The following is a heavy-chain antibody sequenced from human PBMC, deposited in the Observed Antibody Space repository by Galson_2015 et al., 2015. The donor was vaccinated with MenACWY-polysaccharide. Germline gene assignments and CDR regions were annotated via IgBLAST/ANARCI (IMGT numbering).Heavy chain of an antibody. D-gene: IGHD6-19*01. CDR1: GYTFSSYD. CDR2: MNPNSGNT. CDR3: ARGRRDTAVAAPAAVLLDY. Sequence: SCKASGYTFSSYDINWVRQATGQRLEWMGWMNPNSGNTGYAQKFQGRVTMTRNTSISTAHMELSSLTSEDTAVYYCARGRRDTAVAAPAAVLLDYWGQGILVTVSS. J-gene: IGHJ4*02. V-gene: IGHV1-8*01.